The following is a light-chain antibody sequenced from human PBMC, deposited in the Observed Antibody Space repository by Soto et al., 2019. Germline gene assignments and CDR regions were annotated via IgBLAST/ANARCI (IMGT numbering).Light chain of an antibody. CDR1: QTISTY. CDR2: DAS. V-gene: IGKV1-39*01. Sequence: DIQLTQSPSSLSASVGDRVTITCRASQTISTYLTWFQQKPGNAPKVLIYDASTLQSGVPSRFSGSGSGAEFTLTITGLQPEDFVTYYCQQSFSPLLSFGGGTKVEIK. J-gene: IGKJ4*01. CDR3: QQSFSPLLS.